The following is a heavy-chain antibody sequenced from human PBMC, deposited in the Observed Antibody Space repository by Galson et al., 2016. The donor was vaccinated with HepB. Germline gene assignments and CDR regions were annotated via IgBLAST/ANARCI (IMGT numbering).Heavy chain of an antibody. Sequence: SLRLSCAASGFPFSNFWMHWVRQAPGKGLVWVSRINSDGSRTDYADSVKGRFTVSRGNTKNTVYLEMNSLRAEDTAVYYCRGWNFDIDYWGQGTLVSVSS. D-gene: IGHD1-7*01. CDR1: GFPFSNFW. CDR3: RGWNFDIDY. V-gene: IGHV3-74*01. J-gene: IGHJ4*02. CDR2: INSDGSRT.